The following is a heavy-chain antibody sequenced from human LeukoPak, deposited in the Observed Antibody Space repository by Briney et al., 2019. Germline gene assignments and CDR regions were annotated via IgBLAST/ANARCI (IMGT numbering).Heavy chain of an antibody. CDR3: ARTQYSPGGDGDYFDY. V-gene: IGHV3-53*04. J-gene: IGHJ4*02. CDR2: IYSGGST. CDR1: GFTVSSNY. Sequence: GGSLRLSCAASGFTVSSNYMSWVRQAPGKGLEWVSVIYSGGSTYYADSVKGRFTISRHNSKSTLYLQMNSLRAEDTAVYYCARTQYSPGGDGDYFDYWGQGTLVTVSS. D-gene: IGHD6-6*01.